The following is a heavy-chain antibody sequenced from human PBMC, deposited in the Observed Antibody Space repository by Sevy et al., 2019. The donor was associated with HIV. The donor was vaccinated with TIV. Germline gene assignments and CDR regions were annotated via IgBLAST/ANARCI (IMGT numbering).Heavy chain of an antibody. CDR2: IRSKAYGGTT. V-gene: IGHV3-49*03. D-gene: IGHD1-20*01. CDR3: TRDGYNWKDHKFVYHYYGMDV. Sequence: GGSLRLSCTASGFTFGDYAMSWFRQAPGKGLEWVGFIRSKAYGGTTEYAASVKGRFTISRDDSKSIAYLQMNSLKTEDTAVYYCTRDGYNWKDHKFVYHYYGMDVWGQGTTVTVSS. CDR1: GFTFGDYA. J-gene: IGHJ6*02.